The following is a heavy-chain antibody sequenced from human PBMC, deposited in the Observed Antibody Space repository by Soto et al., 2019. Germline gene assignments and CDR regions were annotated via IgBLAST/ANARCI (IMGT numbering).Heavy chain of an antibody. CDR3: AKEEAAVAFDY. J-gene: IGHJ4*02. V-gene: IGHV3-30*18. CDR1: GFTFSSYG. CDR2: ISYDGSNK. Sequence: QVQLVESGGGVVQPGRSLRLSCAASGFTFSSYGMHWVRQAPGKGLEWVAVISYDGSNKYYADSVKGRFTISRDNPKNPLYLQMNSLRAEDTAVYYCAKEEAAVAFDYWGQGTLVTASS. D-gene: IGHD6-13*01.